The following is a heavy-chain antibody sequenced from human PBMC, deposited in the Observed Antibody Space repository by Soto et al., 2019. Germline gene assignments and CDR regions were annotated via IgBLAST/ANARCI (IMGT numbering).Heavy chain of an antibody. D-gene: IGHD3-10*01. V-gene: IGHV4-30-2*01. CDR3: ARDSATVRGVIDYFDY. J-gene: IGHJ4*02. Sequence: QLQLQESGSGLVKPSQTLSLTCAVSGGSISSGGYSWSWIRQPPGKGLEWIGYIYHSGSTYYNPSLKSRVTISVDRSKNQFSLKLSSVTAADTAVYYCARDSATVRGVIDYFDYWGQGTLVTVSS. CDR1: GGSISSGGYS. CDR2: IYHSGST.